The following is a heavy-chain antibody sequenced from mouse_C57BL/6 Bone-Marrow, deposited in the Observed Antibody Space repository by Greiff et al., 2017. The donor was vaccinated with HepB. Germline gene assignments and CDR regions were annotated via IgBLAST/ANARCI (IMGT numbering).Heavy chain of an antibody. CDR2: ISYDGSN. V-gene: IGHV3-6*01. J-gene: IGHJ2*01. Sequence: DVQLQESGPGLVKPSQSLSLTCSVTGYSITSGYYWNWIRQFPGNKLEWMGYISYDGSNNYNPSLKNRISITRDTSKNQFFLKLNSVTTEDTATYYCARAYGSSLYYFDYWGQGTTLTVSS. CDR3: ARAYGSSLYYFDY. CDR1: GYSITSGYY. D-gene: IGHD1-1*01.